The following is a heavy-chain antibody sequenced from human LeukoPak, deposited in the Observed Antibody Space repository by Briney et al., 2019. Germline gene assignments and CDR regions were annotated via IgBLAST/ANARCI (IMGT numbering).Heavy chain of an antibody. Sequence: PGGSLRLSCAASGFTFSSYGMHWVRQAPGKGLEWVAVVWFDGSNKYYGDSVKGRFTIFRDNSKNTLYLQMNSLRAADTAVYYCARDRGAAAAYYFDYWGQGTLVTVSS. CDR2: VWFDGSNK. V-gene: IGHV3-33*01. CDR1: GFTFSSYG. CDR3: ARDRGAAAAYYFDY. D-gene: IGHD6-13*01. J-gene: IGHJ4*02.